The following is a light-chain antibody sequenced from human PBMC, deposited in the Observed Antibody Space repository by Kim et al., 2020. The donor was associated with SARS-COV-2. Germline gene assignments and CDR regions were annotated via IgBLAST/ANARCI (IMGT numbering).Light chain of an antibody. CDR1: SGSIASTN. CDR3: QSFDSNIQV. J-gene: IGLJ3*02. CDR2: ENN. Sequence: GETVTIPCTRSSGSIASTNVQWYQQRPGTSPTAVIFENNQRPSGVPDRFSGSIDGSSNSASLTISGLKTEDEADYYCQSFDSNIQVFGGGTQLTVL. V-gene: IGLV6-57*01.